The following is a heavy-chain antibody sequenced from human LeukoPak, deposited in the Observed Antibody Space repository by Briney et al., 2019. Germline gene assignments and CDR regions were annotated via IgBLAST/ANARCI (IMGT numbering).Heavy chain of an antibody. CDR3: ARAFWYSYGYFFTPKGYYYGMDV. CDR1: GFTFSSYA. Sequence: GGSLRLSCAASGFTFSSYAMSWVRQAPGKGLEWVSAISGSGGSTYYADSVKGRFTISRDNAKNSLYLQMNSLRAEDTAVYYCARAFWYSYGYFFTPKGYYYGMDVWGQGTTVTVSS. J-gene: IGHJ6*02. D-gene: IGHD5-18*01. CDR2: ISGSGGST. V-gene: IGHV3-23*01.